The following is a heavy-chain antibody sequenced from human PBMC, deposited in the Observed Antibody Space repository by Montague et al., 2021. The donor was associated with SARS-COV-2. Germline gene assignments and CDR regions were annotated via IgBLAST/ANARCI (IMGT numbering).Heavy chain of an antibody. CDR3: ANFRRTQLLFGTLYYGMDV. V-gene: IGHV4-59*01. D-gene: IGHD2-2*01. Sequence: SETLSLTCTVYGGSISSYYWSWIRQPQGWRLQWTGYISYSGSTNYDPSLKSRVTISVDTSKNHFTLRLSSVTAADTAVYYCANFRRTQLLFGTLYYGMDVWGQGTTVTVSS. J-gene: IGHJ6*02. CDR1: GGSISSYY. CDR2: ISYSGST.